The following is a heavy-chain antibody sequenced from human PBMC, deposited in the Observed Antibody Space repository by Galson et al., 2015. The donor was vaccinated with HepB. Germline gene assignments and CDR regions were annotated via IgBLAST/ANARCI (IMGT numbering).Heavy chain of an antibody. CDR1: GGSISSSNW. Sequence: SETLSLTCAVSGGSISSSNWWSWVRQPPGKGLEWIGEIYHSGSTNYNPSLKSRVTISVDKSKNQFSLKLSSVTAADTAVYYCARGDYDFWSGPSFDYWGQGTLVTVSS. CDR3: ARGDYDFWSGPSFDY. D-gene: IGHD3-3*01. CDR2: IYHSGST. V-gene: IGHV4-4*02. J-gene: IGHJ4*02.